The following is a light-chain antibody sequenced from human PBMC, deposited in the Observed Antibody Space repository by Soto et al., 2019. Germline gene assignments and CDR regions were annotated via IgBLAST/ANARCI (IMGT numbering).Light chain of an antibody. CDR3: SSYTSSSTWV. J-gene: IGLJ3*02. Sequence: QSVLTQPASVSGSPGQSITISCPGTSSDVGGYNYVSWYQQHPGKAPKLMIYEVSNRPSGVSNRFSGSKSGNTASLTISGLQAEDEADYYCSSYTSSSTWVFGGGTQLTVL. CDR1: SSDVGGYNY. V-gene: IGLV2-14*01. CDR2: EVS.